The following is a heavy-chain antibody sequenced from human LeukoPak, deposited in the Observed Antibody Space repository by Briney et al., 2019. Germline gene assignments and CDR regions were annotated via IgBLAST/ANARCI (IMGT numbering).Heavy chain of an antibody. CDR2: IIPIFGTA. D-gene: IGHD3-22*01. CDR1: GGTFSSYA. Sequence: ASVKVSCKASGGTFSSYAISWVRQAPGQGLEWMGGIIPIFGTANYAQKFQGRVTITTDESTSTAYMELSSLRSEDTAVYYCARSYYYDTTGYTHDDAFDIWGQGTMVTVSS. J-gene: IGHJ3*02. V-gene: IGHV1-69*05. CDR3: ARSYYYDTTGYTHDDAFDI.